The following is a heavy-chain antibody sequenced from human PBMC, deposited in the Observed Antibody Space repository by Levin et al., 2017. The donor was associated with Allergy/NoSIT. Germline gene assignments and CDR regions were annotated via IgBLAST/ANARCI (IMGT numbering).Heavy chain of an antibody. V-gene: IGHV4-59*01. D-gene: IGHD2-2*01. Sequence: SQTLSLTCTVSGGSISSYYWSWIRQPPGKGLEWIGYIYYSGSTNYNPSLKSRVTISVDTSKNQFSLKLSSVTAADTAVYYCARDRGVGYCSSTSCPAYYYYGMDVWGQGTTVTVSS. J-gene: IGHJ6*02. CDR1: GGSISSYY. CDR2: IYYSGST. CDR3: ARDRGVGYCSSTSCPAYYYYGMDV.